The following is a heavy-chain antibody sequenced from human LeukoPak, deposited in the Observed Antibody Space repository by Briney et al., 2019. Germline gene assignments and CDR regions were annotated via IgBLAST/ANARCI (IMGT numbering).Heavy chain of an antibody. Sequence: PSETLSLTCTVSGGSVSSGSYYWSWIRQPPGKGLEWIGYIYYSGSTNYNPSLKSRVTISVDTSKNQFSLKVSSVTAADTAVYYCARGGSYSSSPDYWGQGTLVTVSS. CDR1: GGSVSSGSYY. J-gene: IGHJ4*02. CDR3: ARGGSYSSSPDY. V-gene: IGHV4-61*01. D-gene: IGHD6-6*01. CDR2: IYYSGST.